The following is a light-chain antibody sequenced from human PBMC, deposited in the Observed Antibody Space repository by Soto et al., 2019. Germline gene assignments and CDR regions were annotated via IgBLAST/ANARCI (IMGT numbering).Light chain of an antibody. J-gene: IGLJ1*01. Sequence: QSVLTQPPSVSGDPGQRVTISCTGSSSNIGSTYDVQWYQQLPGTAPKLLIHGNTNRPSGVPDRFSGSKSGTSASLAITGLQADDEADYYCQSYDDSLSVHYVFGTGTKVTVL. V-gene: IGLV1-40*01. CDR3: QSYDDSLSVHYV. CDR2: GNT. CDR1: SSNIGSTYD.